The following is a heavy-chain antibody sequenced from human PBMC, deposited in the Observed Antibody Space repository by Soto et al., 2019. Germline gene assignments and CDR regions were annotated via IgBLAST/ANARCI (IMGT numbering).Heavy chain of an antibody. Sequence: QVQLVESGGGLVKPGGSLRLSCAASGFTLSDYYMTWIRQAPGKGLEWVSDISISGTTIHYADSVRGRFTISRDNAKNSLWLQMNTLRAEDTAVYYCARFRGDGDYNFWGHGTLVTVSS. D-gene: IGHD2-21*01. CDR3: ARFRGDGDYNF. CDR2: ISISGTTI. V-gene: IGHV3-11*01. J-gene: IGHJ4*01. CDR1: GFTLSDYY.